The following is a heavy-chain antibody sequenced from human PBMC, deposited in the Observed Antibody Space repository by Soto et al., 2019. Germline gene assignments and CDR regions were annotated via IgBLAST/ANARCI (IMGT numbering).Heavy chain of an antibody. J-gene: IGHJ4*02. D-gene: IGHD4-17*01. CDR2: ISSSSSTI. CDR3: ATLPHDYGDYGHDY. V-gene: IGHV3-48*01. CDR1: GFTFSSYS. Sequence: PGGSLRLSCAASGFTFSSYSMNWVRQAPGKGLEWVSYISSSSSTIYYADSVKGRFTISRDNAKNSLYLQMNSLRAEDTAVYYCATLPHDYGDYGHDYWGQGTLVTVSS.